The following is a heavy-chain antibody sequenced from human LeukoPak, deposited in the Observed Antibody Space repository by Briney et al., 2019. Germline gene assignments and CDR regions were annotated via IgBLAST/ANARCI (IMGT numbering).Heavy chain of an antibody. CDR2: IFYTGST. CDR3: ARAPGDNWFDP. Sequence: SETLSLTCTVSGGSISSGGYYWSWIPQRPGTGLEWIGYIFYTGSTYYNPSLKSRVTISVDTSKNQFSLKLSSVTAADTAVYYCARAPGDNWFDPWGQGTLVTVSS. V-gene: IGHV4-31*03. CDR1: GGSISSGGYY. J-gene: IGHJ5*02.